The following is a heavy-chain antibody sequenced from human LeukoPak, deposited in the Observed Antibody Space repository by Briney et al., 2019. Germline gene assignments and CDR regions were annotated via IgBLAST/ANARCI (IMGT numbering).Heavy chain of an antibody. V-gene: IGHV4-34*01. J-gene: IGHJ5*02. CDR2: INHSGST. CDR3: ARISSSGPVRGWFDP. D-gene: IGHD6-19*01. CDR1: GGSFSGYY. Sequence: SETLSLTCAVYGGSFSGYYWSWIRQPPGKGLEWIGEINHSGSTNYNPSLKSRVTISVDTSKNQFSLKLSSVTAADTAVYYCARISSSGPVRGWFDPWGQGTLVTVSS.